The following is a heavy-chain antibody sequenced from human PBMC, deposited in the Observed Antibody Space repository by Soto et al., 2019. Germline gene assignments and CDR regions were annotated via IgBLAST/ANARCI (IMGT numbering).Heavy chain of an antibody. CDR2: INPSGGST. Sequence: ASVKVSCKASGYTFTSYYMHWVRQAPGQGLEWMGIINPSGGSTSYAQKFQGRVTMTRDTSTSTVYMELSSLRSEDTAVYYCARELGELLKLGAFDIWGQGTMVTVSS. CDR1: GYTFTSYY. D-gene: IGHD3-10*01. CDR3: ARELGELLKLGAFDI. V-gene: IGHV1-46*01. J-gene: IGHJ3*02.